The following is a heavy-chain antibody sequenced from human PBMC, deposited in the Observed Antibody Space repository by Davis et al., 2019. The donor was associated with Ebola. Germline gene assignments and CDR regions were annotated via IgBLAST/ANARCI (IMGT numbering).Heavy chain of an antibody. CDR3: ATSITMMGK. CDR1: GSTFNIFD. CDR2: VRSHGSDD. V-gene: IGHV3-30*02. D-gene: IGHD3-22*01. J-gene: IGHJ4*02. Sequence: PGGSLRLSCAASGSTFNIFDMHWVRQAPGRGLEWVAFVRSHGSDDHYADSVKGRVTVSRDNAKNSLYLQMNSLSDEDTAVYYCATSITMMGKWGQGTLVTVSS.